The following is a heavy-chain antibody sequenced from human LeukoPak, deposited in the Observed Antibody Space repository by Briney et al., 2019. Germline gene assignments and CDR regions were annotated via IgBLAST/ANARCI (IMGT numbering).Heavy chain of an antibody. D-gene: IGHD3-10*01. V-gene: IGHV4-59*01. Sequence: SETLSLTCTVSGGSISRYYWSWMRQPPGKGLEWIGYIYYSGSTNYNPSLKSRVTISVDTSKNQFSLRLSSVTAADTAVYFCARTGFGELPFDYWGQGTLVTVSS. CDR2: IYYSGST. J-gene: IGHJ4*02. CDR3: ARTGFGELPFDY. CDR1: GGSISRYY.